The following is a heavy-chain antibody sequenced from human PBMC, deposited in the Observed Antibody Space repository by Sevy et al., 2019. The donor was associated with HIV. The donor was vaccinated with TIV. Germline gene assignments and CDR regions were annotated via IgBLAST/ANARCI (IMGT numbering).Heavy chain of an antibody. CDR3: ARDPKRVDYDGSGSYYKDDAFDI. J-gene: IGHJ3*02. D-gene: IGHD3-10*01. CDR1: GFTFSSYG. V-gene: IGHV3-33*01. CDR2: IWYDGSNK. Sequence: GGSLRLSCAASGFTFSSYGMHWVRQAPGKGLEWVAVIWYDGSNKYYADSVKGRFTISRDNSKNTLYLQMNSLRAEDTAVYYCARDPKRVDYDGSGSYYKDDAFDIWGQGTMVTVSS.